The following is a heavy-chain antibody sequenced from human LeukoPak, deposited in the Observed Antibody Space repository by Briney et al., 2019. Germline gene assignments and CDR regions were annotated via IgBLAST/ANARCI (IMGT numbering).Heavy chain of an antibody. CDR1: GGSISSYY. CDR3: ARTETYYDSSGYYAYYYYGMDV. V-gene: IGHV4-59*01. D-gene: IGHD3-22*01. J-gene: IGHJ6*02. CDR2: IYYSGST. Sequence: SETLSPTCTVSGGSISSYYWSWIRQPPGKGLEWIGYIYYSGSTNYNPSLKSRVTISVDTSKNQFSLKLSSVTAADTAVYYCARTETYYDSSGYYAYYYYGMDVWGQGTTVTVSS.